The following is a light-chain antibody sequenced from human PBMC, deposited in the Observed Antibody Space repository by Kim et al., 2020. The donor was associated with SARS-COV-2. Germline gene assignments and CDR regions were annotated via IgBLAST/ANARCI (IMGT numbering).Light chain of an antibody. V-gene: IGKV1-39*01. Sequence: DIQMTQSPSSLSASVGDRVTITCRASQSISSYLNWYQQKPGKAPKLLIHAASSLQSGVPSRFSGSGSGTDFTLTISSLQPEDFATYYCQQSYSTPFTFGGGTKVDIK. CDR2: AAS. CDR3: QQSYSTPFT. J-gene: IGKJ4*01. CDR1: QSISSY.